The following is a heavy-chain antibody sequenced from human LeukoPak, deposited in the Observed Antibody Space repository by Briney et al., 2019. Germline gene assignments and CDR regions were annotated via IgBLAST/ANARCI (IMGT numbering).Heavy chain of an antibody. CDR3: ARQEQLGNFDY. V-gene: IGHV3-48*01. CDR1: GFTFSSYE. D-gene: IGHD6-6*01. Sequence: GGSLRLSCAASGFTFSSYEMNWVRQAPGKGLEWVSYISSSSSTIYYADSVKGRFTISRDNAKNSLYLQMNSLRAEDTAVYYCARQEQLGNFDYWGQGTLVTVSS. CDR2: ISSSSSTI. J-gene: IGHJ4*02.